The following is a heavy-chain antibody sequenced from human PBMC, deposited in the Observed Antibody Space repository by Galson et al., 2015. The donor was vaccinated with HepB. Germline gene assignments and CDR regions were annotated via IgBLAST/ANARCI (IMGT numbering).Heavy chain of an antibody. CDR1: GGTFSSYA. D-gene: IGHD2-2*01. V-gene: IGHV1-69*13. J-gene: IGHJ6*02. CDR3: ARAYCSSTSCYDADYYYGMDV. Sequence: SVKVSCKASGGTFSSYAISWVRQAPGQGLEWMGGIIPIFGTANYAQKFQGRVTITADESTSTAYMELSSLRSEDTAVYYCARAYCSSTSCYDADYYYGMDVWGQGTTVTVSS. CDR2: IIPIFGTA.